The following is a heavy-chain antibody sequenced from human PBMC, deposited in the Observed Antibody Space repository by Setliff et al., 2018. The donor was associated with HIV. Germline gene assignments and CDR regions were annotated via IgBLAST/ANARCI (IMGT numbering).Heavy chain of an antibody. CDR2: IFHSGNT. CDR3: ATSTVAGLFDY. CDR1: GGSISSSNW. J-gene: IGHJ4*02. D-gene: IGHD6-19*01. V-gene: IGHV4-4*02. Sequence: PSETLSLTCAVSGGSISSSNWWSWVRQPPGKGLEWMGEIFHSGNTNYNPSLMSRVTISVDESKNQFSLKLTSVIAADTAVYYYATSTVAGLFDYWGQGALVTVS.